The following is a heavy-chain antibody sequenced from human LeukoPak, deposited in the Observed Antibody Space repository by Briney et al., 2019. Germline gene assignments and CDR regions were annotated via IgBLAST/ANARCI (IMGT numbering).Heavy chain of an antibody. CDR2: ISSSGSTI. CDR1: GFTFSDYY. J-gene: IGHJ6*03. D-gene: IGHD2-2*01. CDR3: ARASVPAARYYYYMDV. V-gene: IGHV3-11*04. Sequence: GGSLRLSCAASGFTFSDYYMSWIRQAPGKGLEWVSYISSSGSTIYYADSVKGRFTISRDNAKNSLYLQMNSLRAEDTAVYYCARASVPAARYYYYMDVWGKGTTVTVSS.